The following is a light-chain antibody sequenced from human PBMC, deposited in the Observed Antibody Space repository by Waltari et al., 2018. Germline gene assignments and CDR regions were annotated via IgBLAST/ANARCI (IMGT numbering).Light chain of an antibody. V-gene: IGKV1-5*03. Sequence: DIQMTQSPSTLSAFVGDRVTITCRASQSTGIWLAWFQQKPGKAPKLLIYQASILESGVPSRFSGSGSGTEFTLTITSLQPDDFATYYCQQYNNYPWNFGSGTRLEIK. J-gene: IGKJ2*01. CDR3: QQYNNYPWN. CDR2: QAS. CDR1: QSTGIW.